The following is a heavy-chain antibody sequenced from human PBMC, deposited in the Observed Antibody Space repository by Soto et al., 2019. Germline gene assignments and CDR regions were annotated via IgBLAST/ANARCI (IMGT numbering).Heavy chain of an antibody. Sequence: PGGSLRLSCAASGFTFSSYAMSWVRQAPGKRLEWVSAISASGGRTYHADSVRGRFTISRDNSKNTLYLQMNSLRAEDTAVYYCAKEVRHYDILTGYSSDFDYWGQGTLVTVSS. V-gene: IGHV3-23*01. D-gene: IGHD3-9*01. J-gene: IGHJ4*02. CDR2: ISASGGRT. CDR3: AKEVRHYDILTGYSSDFDY. CDR1: GFTFSSYA.